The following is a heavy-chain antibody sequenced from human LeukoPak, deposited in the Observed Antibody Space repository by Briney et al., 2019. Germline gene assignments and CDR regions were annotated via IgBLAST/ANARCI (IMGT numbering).Heavy chain of an antibody. CDR2: GYHSGST. D-gene: IGHD4-17*01. Sequence: SETLSLTCAVSGYSISSGYNWGWIRQPPGQGLEWIGSGYHSGSTSYNPSLKSRLTISVDTSKSQFSLKLSSVTAADTAIYYCARYGHWFDPWGQGTLVTVSS. CDR1: GYSISSGYN. V-gene: IGHV4-38-2*01. J-gene: IGHJ5*02. CDR3: ARYGHWFDP.